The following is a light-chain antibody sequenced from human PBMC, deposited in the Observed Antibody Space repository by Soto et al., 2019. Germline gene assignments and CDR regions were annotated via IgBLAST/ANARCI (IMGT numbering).Light chain of an antibody. Sequence: EVVFTQSPGTLSLSRGERATLSCRASQSVSSYLAWYQQKPGQAPRLLIYDASNRATGVPARFSGSGSGTEFTLTISSLQSEDFALYYCQQYQNLWTFGQGTKVDIK. V-gene: IGKV3-15*01. CDR1: QSVSSY. J-gene: IGKJ1*01. CDR3: QQYQNLWT. CDR2: DAS.